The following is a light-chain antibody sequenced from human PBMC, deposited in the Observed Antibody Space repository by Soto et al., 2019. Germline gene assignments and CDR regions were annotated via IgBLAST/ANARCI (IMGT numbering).Light chain of an antibody. CDR2: RAS. Sequence: DIQMTQSPSTLSGSVGDRVTITCRASQTISSWLAWYQQKPGKAPKLLIYRASTLKSGVPSRFSGSGSGTEFTLTISSLQPDDFATYYCQQYNSYSLTFGQGTKVDI. CDR3: QQYNSYSLT. CDR1: QTISSW. J-gene: IGKJ1*01. V-gene: IGKV1-5*03.